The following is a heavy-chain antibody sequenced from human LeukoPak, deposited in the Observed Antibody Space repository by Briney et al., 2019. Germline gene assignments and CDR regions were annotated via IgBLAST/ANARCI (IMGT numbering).Heavy chain of an antibody. J-gene: IGHJ4*02. CDR1: GFIFTTYS. D-gene: IGHD3-10*01. CDR2: ISSSSTYI. CDR3: ARVFSGNYYSGFDY. V-gene: IGHV3-21*01. Sequence: GGSLRLSCEASGFIFTTYSGNWVRQAPGKGLEWVSSISSSSTYISYADSVEGRFTISRDNAKNSLYLQMNSLRAEDTALYYCARVFSGNYYSGFDYWGQGTLVTVSS.